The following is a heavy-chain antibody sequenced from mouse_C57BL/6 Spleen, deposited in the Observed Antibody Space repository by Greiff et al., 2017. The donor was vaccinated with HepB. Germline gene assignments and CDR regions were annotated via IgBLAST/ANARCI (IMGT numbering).Heavy chain of an antibody. J-gene: IGHJ2*01. V-gene: IGHV5-6*01. Sequence: EVHLVESGGDLVKPGGSLKLSCAASGFTFSSYGMSWVRQTPDKRLEWVATISSGGSYTYYPDSVKGRFTISRDNAKNTLYLQMSSLKSEDTAMYYCARGLYDGDYWGQGTTLTVSS. D-gene: IGHD2-3*01. CDR3: ARGLYDGDY. CDR1: GFTFSSYG. CDR2: ISSGGSYT.